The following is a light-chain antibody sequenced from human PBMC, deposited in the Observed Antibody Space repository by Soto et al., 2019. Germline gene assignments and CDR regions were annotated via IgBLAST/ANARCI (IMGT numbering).Light chain of an antibody. J-gene: IGLJ1*01. CDR1: SSYVGGSNF. CDR2: DVA. Sequence: QSVPTQPASVSDSPGQSITISCTGNSSYVGGSNFVSWYQQHPGKPPKLIIYDVANRPAGVSNRVSGSKSGSTASLIISTLQTEDEADYYCVSYTSSATYVSGTGTKGTV. CDR3: VSYTSSATYV. V-gene: IGLV2-14*03.